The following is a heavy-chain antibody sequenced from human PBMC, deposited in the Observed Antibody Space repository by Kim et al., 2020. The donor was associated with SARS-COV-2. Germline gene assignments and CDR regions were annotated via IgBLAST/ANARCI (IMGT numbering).Heavy chain of an antibody. J-gene: IGHJ6*02. D-gene: IGHD3-10*01. V-gene: IGHV3-23*01. CDR3: AKTIWFGELLRHGMDV. Sequence: DTVKGRLNLSRDNAKNKLYLQRNSLRAEDTAVYYCAKTIWFGELLRHGMDVWGQGTTVTVSS.